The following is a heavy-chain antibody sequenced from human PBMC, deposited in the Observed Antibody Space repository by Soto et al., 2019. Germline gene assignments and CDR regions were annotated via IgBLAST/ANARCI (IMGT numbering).Heavy chain of an antibody. J-gene: IGHJ4*02. V-gene: IGHV3-11*01. Sequence: QVQLVESGGGLVKPGGSLRLSCAPFGFTFSAYYMSWIRRAPGKGLEWVSYISSSGSTIYYADSLKGGFTISRDNAKNSLYLQMNSLRAEDTAVYYCATIGRYDFMMFDYWGQGTLVTVSS. CDR3: ATIGRYDFMMFDY. CDR1: GFTFSAYY. D-gene: IGHD3-3*01. CDR2: ISSSGSTI.